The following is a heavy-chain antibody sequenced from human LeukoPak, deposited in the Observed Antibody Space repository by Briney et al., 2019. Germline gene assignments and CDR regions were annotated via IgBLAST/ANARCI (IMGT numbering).Heavy chain of an antibody. J-gene: IGHJ4*02. D-gene: IGHD6-13*01. CDR3: ARHAQQLYFDY. V-gene: IGHV4-59*08. Sequence: SETLSLTCAVSGGSISSYYWSWIRQPPEKGLEWIGYIYYSGSTNYNPSLKSRVTISVDTSKNQFSLKLDSVTAADTAVYYCARHAQQLYFDYWGQGTLVTVSS. CDR2: IYYSGST. CDR1: GGSISSYY.